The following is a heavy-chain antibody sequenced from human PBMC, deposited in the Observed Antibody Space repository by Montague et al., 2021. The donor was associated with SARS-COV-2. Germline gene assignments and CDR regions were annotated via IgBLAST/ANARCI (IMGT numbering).Heavy chain of an antibody. CDR3: ERLNGWGILFLVAFPRKNCYFDV. D-gene: IGHD2-21*01. CDR1: GGSFSDYY. Sequence: SETLSLTCAVYGGSFSDYYWTWIRQPPGKGLEWIGEIVHSGTTTYNPPFKSRPSISVDTSKNQFFLTLNSVTAAATAVYYCERLNGWGILFLVAFPRKNCYFDVWGRGTLVTVSS. J-gene: IGHJ2*01. V-gene: IGHV4-34*12. CDR2: IVHSGTT.